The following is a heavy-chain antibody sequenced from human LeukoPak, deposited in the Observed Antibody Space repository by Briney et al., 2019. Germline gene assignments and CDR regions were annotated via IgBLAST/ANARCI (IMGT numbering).Heavy chain of an antibody. CDR3: AREGQSGNYYYMDV. Sequence: GASVKVSCKASGYTFTSYYMHWVRQAPGQGLEWMGGIIPIFGTANYAQKFQGRVTITADKSTSTAYMELSSLRSEDTAVYYCAREGQSGNYYYMDVWGKGTTVTVSS. V-gene: IGHV1-69*06. CDR2: IIPIFGTA. D-gene: IGHD3-10*01. CDR1: GYTFTSYY. J-gene: IGHJ6*03.